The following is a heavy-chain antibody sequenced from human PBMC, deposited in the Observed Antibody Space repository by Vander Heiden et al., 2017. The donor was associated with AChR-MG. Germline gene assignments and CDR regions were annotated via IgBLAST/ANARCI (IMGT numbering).Heavy chain of an antibody. V-gene: IGHV4-34*01. D-gene: IGHD6-13*01. Sequence: QVQLQQWGAGLLKPSETLSPTCAVYGGSFSGYYGSWFRQPPGKGLEWIAEINHSGGTNYNPSLKSRVIISVDTSKNRFSLKVTSVTAADTAVYYCASSRAYTSSWHWYFDLWGRGTLVTVSS. CDR3: ASSRAYTSSWHWYFDL. CDR2: INHSGGT. J-gene: IGHJ2*01. CDR1: GGSFSGYY.